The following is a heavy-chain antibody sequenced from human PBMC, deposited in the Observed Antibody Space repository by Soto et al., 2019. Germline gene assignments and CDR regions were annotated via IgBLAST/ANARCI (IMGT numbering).Heavy chain of an antibody. CDR1: GFPFSNYE. CDR2: FSSSTGAI. V-gene: IGHV3-48*03. J-gene: IGHJ1*01. Sequence: EVQLVESGGGLVQPGGSLRHSCAASGFPFSNYEINWVRQAPGKGLEWISFFSSSTGAIFYADSVKGRFTISRDSAKKSLHLHITNLRTEDTAVYYCAAPTGVSQEYFQHWGQRTLVTVSS. D-gene: IGHD3-3*01. CDR3: AAPTGVSQEYFQH.